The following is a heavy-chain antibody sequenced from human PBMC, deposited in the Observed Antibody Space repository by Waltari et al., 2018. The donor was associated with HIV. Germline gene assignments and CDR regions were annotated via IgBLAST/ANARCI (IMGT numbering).Heavy chain of an antibody. J-gene: IGHJ4*02. Sequence: QLQLQESGPGLVKPSETLSLTCTVSGGSISSSSYYWGWIRQPPGKGLEWIGSIYYSGSTYYNPSLKSRFTISVDTSKNQFSLKLSSVTAADTAVYYCARHSLTYYYDSSGYSVAFDYWGQGTLVTVSS. CDR1: GGSISSSSYY. V-gene: IGHV4-39*01. D-gene: IGHD3-22*01. CDR2: IYYSGST. CDR3: ARHSLTYYYDSSGYSVAFDY.